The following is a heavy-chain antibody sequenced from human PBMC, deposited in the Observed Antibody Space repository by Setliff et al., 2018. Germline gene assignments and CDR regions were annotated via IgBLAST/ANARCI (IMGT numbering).Heavy chain of an antibody. Sequence: SLRLSCAASGFSFNNAWMAWFRQAPGKGLEWLGRVKSRSDGGTIDYAAPVKGRFIISGDESENTLYLQMNNLKTEDTGVYYCTTDRRGGCSGASCYDFDYWGQGTLVTVSS. CDR1: GFSFNNAW. CDR3: TTDRRGGCSGASCYDFDY. J-gene: IGHJ4*02. CDR2: VKSRSDGGTI. D-gene: IGHD2-15*01. V-gene: IGHV3-15*01.